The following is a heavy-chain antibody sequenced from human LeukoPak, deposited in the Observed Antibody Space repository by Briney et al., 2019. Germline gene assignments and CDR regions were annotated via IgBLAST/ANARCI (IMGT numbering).Heavy chain of an antibody. CDR1: GFTISSHS. V-gene: IGHV3-7*01. Sequence: GGSLRLSCAASGFTISSHSMSWVRQAPGKGLEWVANIKQDGSEKYYVDSVKGRFTISRDNAKNSLYLQMNSLRAEDTAVYYCATSSSWYYDYWGQGTLVTVSS. J-gene: IGHJ4*02. CDR3: ATSSSWYYDY. D-gene: IGHD6-13*01. CDR2: IKQDGSEK.